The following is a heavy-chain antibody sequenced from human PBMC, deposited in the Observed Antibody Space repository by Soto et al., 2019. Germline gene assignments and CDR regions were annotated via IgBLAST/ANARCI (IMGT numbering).Heavy chain of an antibody. J-gene: IGHJ5*02. D-gene: IGHD5-12*01. V-gene: IGHV3-23*01. CDR2: ISSSGGST. Sequence: PQGPLIISCAAAGFPISSYSMISVRLAPGKGLEWVSAISSSGGSTYYADSVKGRFTISIDYSRTTLFLQMTSLRAEDTVVYYCAKSRVATPNRNPWGQGTRVIVS. CDR3: AKSRVATPNRNP. CDR1: GFPISSYS.